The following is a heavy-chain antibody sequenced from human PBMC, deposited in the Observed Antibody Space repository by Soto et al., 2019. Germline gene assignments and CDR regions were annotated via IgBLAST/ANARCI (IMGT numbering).Heavy chain of an antibody. J-gene: IGHJ4*02. CDR2: IWPGDSDT. CDR3: ARPFDSSGWNDY. Sequence: PGESLKISCNGSGYSFTSYWIGWVRQMPGKGLEWMGIIWPGDSDTRYSPSFQGQVTISADKSINTAYLQWNSLKASDTAMYYCARPFDSSGWNDYWGQGTLVTVSS. D-gene: IGHD6-19*01. CDR1: GYSFTSYW. V-gene: IGHV5-51*01.